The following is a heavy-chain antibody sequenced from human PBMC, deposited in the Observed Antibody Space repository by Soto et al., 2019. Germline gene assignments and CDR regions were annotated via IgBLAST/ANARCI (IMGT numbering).Heavy chain of an antibody. CDR2: IYYSGST. CDR1: GGSISSYY. J-gene: IGHJ4*02. Sequence: SETLSLTCTVSGGSISSYYWSWIRQPPGKGLEWIGYIYYSGSTNYNPSLKSRVTISVDTSKNQFSLKLSSVTAADTAVYYCASLGATFSPDYWGQGTLVTGSS. V-gene: IGHV4-59*08. D-gene: IGHD1-26*01. CDR3: ASLGATFSPDY.